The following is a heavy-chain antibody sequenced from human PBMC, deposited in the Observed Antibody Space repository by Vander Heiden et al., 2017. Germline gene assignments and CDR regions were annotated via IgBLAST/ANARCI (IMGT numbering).Heavy chain of an antibody. Sequence: QVQLVESGGGVVQPGRSLRLSCAASGFTFSNYALPWVRQAPGKGLEWVAVISYDGSNKYYADSVKGRFTISRDNSKNTLYLQMNSLRAEDTAVYYCARGNYYDSSGYRYYYYGMDVWGQGTTVTVSS. CDR2: ISYDGSNK. V-gene: IGHV3-30-3*01. CDR3: ARGNYYDSSGYRYYYYGMDV. D-gene: IGHD3-22*01. CDR1: GFTFSNYA. J-gene: IGHJ6*02.